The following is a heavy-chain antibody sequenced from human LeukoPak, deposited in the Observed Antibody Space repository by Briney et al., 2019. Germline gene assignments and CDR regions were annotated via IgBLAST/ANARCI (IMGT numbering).Heavy chain of an antibody. V-gene: IGHV4-34*01. CDR2: INHSGST. CDR1: GGSFSGYY. J-gene: IGHJ4*02. D-gene: IGHD3-3*01. CDR3: ARVHNYDFWSGYLGIDY. Sequence: PSETLSLTCAVYGGSFSGYYWSWIRQPPGKGLEWIGEINHSGSTNYNPSLKSRVTISVDTSKNQFSLKLSSVTAADTAVYYCARVHNYDFWSGYLGIDYWGQGTLVTASS.